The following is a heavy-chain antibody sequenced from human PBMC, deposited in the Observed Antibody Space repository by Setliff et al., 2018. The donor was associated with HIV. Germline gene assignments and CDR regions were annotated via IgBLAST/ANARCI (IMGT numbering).Heavy chain of an antibody. CDR3: ARHDITLVRGLV. CDR1: GDSISSSGYY. D-gene: IGHD3-10*01. V-gene: IGHV4-39*01. Sequence: SETLSLTCTVSGDSISSSGYYWGWVRQPPGKGLEWIGTIYYSGSTYYNPSLKSRVTISVDTSKNQFSLKLTSVTAADTAVYYCARHDITLVRGLVWGQGTTVTVSS. CDR2: IYYSGST. J-gene: IGHJ6*02.